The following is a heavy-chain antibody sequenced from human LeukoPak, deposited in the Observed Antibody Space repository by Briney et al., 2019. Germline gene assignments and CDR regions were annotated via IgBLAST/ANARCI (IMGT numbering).Heavy chain of an antibody. V-gene: IGHV3-74*01. CDR2: IDSDGTRT. J-gene: IGHJ5*02. CDR1: GFALRSYW. Sequence: TGGSPRPSFAAPGFALRSYWKDWGRQAPGKGPMWVSRIDSDGTRTTYADSVKGRFTISRDNAKNTLYLQMSSLRVEDTAVYYCARSPNCGGDCSWGQGTLVTVSS. CDR3: ARSPNCGGDCS. D-gene: IGHD2-21*02.